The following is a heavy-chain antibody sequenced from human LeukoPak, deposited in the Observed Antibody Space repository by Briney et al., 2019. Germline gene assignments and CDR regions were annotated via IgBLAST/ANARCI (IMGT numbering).Heavy chain of an antibody. CDR1: GFTVSSNY. CDR3: AKGLVPAAIRVVDY. J-gene: IGHJ4*02. CDR2: IYSGGST. V-gene: IGHV3-53*01. D-gene: IGHD2-2*01. Sequence: GGSLRLSCAASGFTVSSNYMSWVRQAPGKGLEWVSVIYSGGSTYYADSVKGRVTISRDNSQNTLYLQVNSLRAEDTAVYYCAKGLVPAAIRVVDYWGQGTLVTVSS.